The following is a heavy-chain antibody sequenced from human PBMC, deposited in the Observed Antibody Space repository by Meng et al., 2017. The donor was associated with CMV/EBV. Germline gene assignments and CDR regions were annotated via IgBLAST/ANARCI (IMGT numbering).Heavy chain of an antibody. CDR2: LSGSGGDT. V-gene: IGHV3-23*01. D-gene: IGHD1-26*01. CDR1: GFTFRSYA. Sequence: GESLKISCVGSGFTFRSYAMSWVRQAPGKGLEWVSGLSGSGGDTYYADSVKGRFSISRDNSKNTLHLQMDSLRAEDTAVYYCAKDAGGYSGPCDIWGQGTMVTVSS. CDR3: AKDAGGYSGPCDI. J-gene: IGHJ3*02.